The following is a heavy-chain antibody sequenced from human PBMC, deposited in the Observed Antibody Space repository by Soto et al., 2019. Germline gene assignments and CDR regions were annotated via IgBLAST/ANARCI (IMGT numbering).Heavy chain of an antibody. CDR1: GGSISSSDYY. Sequence: SETLSLTCTVSGGSISSSDYYWSWIRQPPGKGLEWIGYIYYSGSTYYNPSLKSRVTISLDTSRNQFSLKLSSVTAADTAVYYCARVQLFAFDIWGQGTMVTVSS. D-gene: IGHD4-4*01. J-gene: IGHJ3*02. V-gene: IGHV4-30-4*01. CDR2: IYYSGST. CDR3: ARVQLFAFDI.